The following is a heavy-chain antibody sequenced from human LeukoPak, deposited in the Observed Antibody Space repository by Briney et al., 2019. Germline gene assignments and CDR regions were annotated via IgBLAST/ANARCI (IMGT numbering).Heavy chain of an antibody. D-gene: IGHD3-22*01. CDR1: GYTFTSYA. CDR3: ARAAEYYYDSSGSTY. Sequence: ASVKVSCKASGYTFTSYAISWVRQAPGQGLEWMAWINAYNGNTNYAQNLQGRVTMTTDTSTSTAYMELSRLRSDDTAVYYCARAAEYYYDSSGSTYWGQGTLVTVSS. J-gene: IGHJ4*02. V-gene: IGHV1-18*01. CDR2: INAYNGNT.